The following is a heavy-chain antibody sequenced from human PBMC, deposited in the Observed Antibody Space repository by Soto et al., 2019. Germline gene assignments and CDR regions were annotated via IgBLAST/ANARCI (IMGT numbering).Heavy chain of an antibody. CDR1: GFTFSSYS. V-gene: IGHV3-21*01. Sequence: GGSLRLSCAASGFTFSSYSMNWVRQAPGKGLEWVSSISSSSSYIYYADSVKGRFTISRDNAKNSLYLQMNSLRAEDTAVYYCARDGVERELGDWFDPWGQGTLVTVSS. J-gene: IGHJ5*02. D-gene: IGHD1-26*01. CDR3: ARDGVERELGDWFDP. CDR2: ISSSSSYI.